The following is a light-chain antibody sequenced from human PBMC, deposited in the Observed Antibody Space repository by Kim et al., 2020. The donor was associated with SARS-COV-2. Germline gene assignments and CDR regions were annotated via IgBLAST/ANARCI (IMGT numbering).Light chain of an antibody. CDR3: QQRSKWPPT. V-gene: IGKV3-11*01. CDR2: DAS. Sequence: DTVLTQFPATLSLSPGERATLSCRASQSVSTYLAWYQHKPGQPPRLLIHDASNRATGIPPRFSGSGSGKDFTLTISSLEPEDFAIYYCQQRSKWPPTFGGGTKLEI. J-gene: IGKJ4*01. CDR1: QSVSTY.